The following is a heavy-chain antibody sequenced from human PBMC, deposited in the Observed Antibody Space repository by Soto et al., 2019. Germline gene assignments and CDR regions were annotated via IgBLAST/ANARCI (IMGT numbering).Heavy chain of an antibody. D-gene: IGHD2-15*01. CDR2: IKQDGSEK. V-gene: IGHV3-7*03. CDR1: GFTFSSYW. J-gene: IGHJ4*02. CDR3: ARGVVAATLDY. Sequence: GGSLRLSCAASGFTFSSYWMSWVRQAPGKGLEWAANIKQDGSEKYYVDSVKGRFTISRDNAKNSLYLQMNSLRAEDTAVYYCARGVVAATLDYWGQGTLVTVSS.